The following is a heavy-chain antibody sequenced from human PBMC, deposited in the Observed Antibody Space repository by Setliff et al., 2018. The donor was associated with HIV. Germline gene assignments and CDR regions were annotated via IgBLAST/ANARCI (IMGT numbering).Heavy chain of an antibody. CDR3: ARDAVAYGAGPLGDY. CDR2: ISWNGGTK. D-gene: IGHD4-17*01. V-gene: IGHV3-20*04. J-gene: IGHJ4*02. CDR1: GFALNGYG. Sequence: PGGPLRLSCATSGFALNGYGMSWVRRAPGKGLEWISGISWNGGTKGYAASVEGRFTISRDDVKRTLYLEMNSVRAEDTAFYYCARDAVAYGAGPLGDYWGQGTLVTVSS.